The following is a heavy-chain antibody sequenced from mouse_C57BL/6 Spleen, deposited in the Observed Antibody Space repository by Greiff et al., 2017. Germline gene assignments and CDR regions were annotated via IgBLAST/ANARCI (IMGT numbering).Heavy chain of an antibody. J-gene: IGHJ4*01. V-gene: IGHV5-4*01. CDR2: ISDGGSYT. D-gene: IGHD2-2*01. CDR3: ARRGGGVTTEGAMDY. CDR1: GFTFSSYA. Sequence: EVQLVESGGGLVKPGGSLKLSCAASGFTFSSYAMSWVRQTPEKRLEWVATISDGGSYTYYPDNVKGRFTISRDNAKNNLYLQMSHLKSEDTAMYYCARRGGGVTTEGAMDYWGQGTSVTVSS.